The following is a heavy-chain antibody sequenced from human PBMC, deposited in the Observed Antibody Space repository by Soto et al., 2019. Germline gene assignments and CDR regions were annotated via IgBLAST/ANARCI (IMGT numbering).Heavy chain of an antibody. CDR2: INAGNGNT. J-gene: IGHJ4*02. D-gene: IGHD5-18*01. CDR1: GYTFTSYA. Sequence: QVQLVQSGAEVKKPGASVKVSCKASGYTFTSYAMHWVRQAPGQRLEWMGWINAGNGNTKYSQKFQGRVTITRDTSAITAYMELSSLRSEDTAVYYCASGYSYGIPLDYWGQGTLVTVSS. CDR3: ASGYSYGIPLDY. V-gene: IGHV1-3*01.